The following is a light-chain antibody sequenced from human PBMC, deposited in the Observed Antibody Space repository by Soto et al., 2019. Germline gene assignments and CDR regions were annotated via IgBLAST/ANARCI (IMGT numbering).Light chain of an antibody. CDR3: QQYNNWPPWT. CDR2: GAS. V-gene: IGKV3-15*01. J-gene: IGKJ1*01. Sequence: EIVMTQSPATLSVSPGERATLSCRASQSVSSNLAWYQQKPGQARRLLIYGASTRATGIPARFSGSGSGTEFTLTISSLQSEEFAVYYCQQYNNWPPWTFGQGTKVEIK. CDR1: QSVSSN.